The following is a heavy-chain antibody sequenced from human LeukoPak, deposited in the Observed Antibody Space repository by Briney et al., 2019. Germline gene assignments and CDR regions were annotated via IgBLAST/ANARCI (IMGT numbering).Heavy chain of an antibody. J-gene: IGHJ4*02. CDR2: IYSGGTT. V-gene: IGHV3-53*01. CDR1: GFTVSTNC. D-gene: IGHD6-6*01. CDR3: AKSLLEAAPYFDY. Sequence: GGSLRLSCAASGFTVSTNCMTWVRQAPGKGLEWVSTIYSGGTTYYADSVKGRFTISRDNSKNTLYLQMNSLRAGDTAFYYCAKSLLEAAPYFDYWGQGTLVTVSS.